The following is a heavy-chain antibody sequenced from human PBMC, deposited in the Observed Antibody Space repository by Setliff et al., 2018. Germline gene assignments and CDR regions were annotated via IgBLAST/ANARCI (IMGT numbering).Heavy chain of an antibody. V-gene: IGHV4-31*03. Sequence: SETLSLTCTVSGGSISSGGYYWSWIRQHPGKGLEGIGYIYYSGSTSYYNPSLKSRVTISVDTSKNQFSLKRSSVTAADTAVYYCARVPAYGGLYYYYLDVWGKGTTVTVSS. CDR1: GGSISSGGYY. D-gene: IGHD2-2*02. CDR3: ARVPAYGGLYYYYLDV. CDR2: IYYSGSTS. J-gene: IGHJ6*03.